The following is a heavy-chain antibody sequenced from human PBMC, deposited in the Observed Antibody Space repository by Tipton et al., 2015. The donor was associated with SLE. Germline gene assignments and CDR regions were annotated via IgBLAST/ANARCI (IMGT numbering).Heavy chain of an antibody. Sequence: GSLRLSCATSHFSVGSKYMSRARQAPGRGLESVSLLYATNTAYYADSVKGPFTIAPDNSKNTLYLQMNSLRAEDTAVYYCAKLAGQLDTGWFQHWGQGTLDPVSS. CDR3: AKLAGQLDTGWFQH. J-gene: IGHJ1*01. V-gene: IGHV3-53*01. D-gene: IGHD6-6*01. CDR1: HFSVGSKY. CDR2: LYATNTA.